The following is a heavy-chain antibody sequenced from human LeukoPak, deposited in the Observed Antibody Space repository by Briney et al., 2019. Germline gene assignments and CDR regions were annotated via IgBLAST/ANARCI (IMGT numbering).Heavy chain of an antibody. V-gene: IGHV4-59*01. J-gene: IGHJ6*02. Sequence: SETLSLTCTVSGGSISSYYWSWIRQPPGKGLEWIGYIYYSRSTNYNPSLKSRVTISVDTSKNQFSLKLSSVTAADTAVYYCARERFDSFDNYYYYYGMDVWGQGTTVTVSS. D-gene: IGHD3-10*01. CDR3: ARERFDSFDNYYYYYGMDV. CDR2: IYYSRST. CDR1: GGSISSYY.